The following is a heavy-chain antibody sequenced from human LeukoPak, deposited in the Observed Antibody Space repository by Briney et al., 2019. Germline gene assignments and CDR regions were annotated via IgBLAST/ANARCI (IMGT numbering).Heavy chain of an antibody. CDR1: GFTFSRYW. CDR3: ARTRFLDWLSTSEYYFDY. J-gene: IGHJ4*02. CDR2: ISSDGSVT. V-gene: IGHV3-74*01. D-gene: IGHD3/OR15-3a*01. Sequence: GGSLRLSCAASGFTFSRYWMHWVRRAPGKGLVWVSRISSDGSVTGYADSVKGRFTVSRDNAKNTLYLQMNSLRAEDTAVYYCARTRFLDWLSTSEYYFDYWGQGTLLTVSS.